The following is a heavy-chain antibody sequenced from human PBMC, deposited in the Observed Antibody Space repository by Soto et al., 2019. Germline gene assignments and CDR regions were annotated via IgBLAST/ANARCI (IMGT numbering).Heavy chain of an antibody. Sequence: ASVKVSCKVSGYTFTGYYMHWVRQAPGQGLEWMGWINPNSGGTNYAQKFQGWVTMTRDTSISTAYMELSRLRSDDTAVYYCARSKGYYYDSSGYYQTDAFDIWGQGTLVTVSS. D-gene: IGHD3-22*01. CDR3: ARSKGYYYDSSGYYQTDAFDI. J-gene: IGHJ3*02. CDR1: GYTFTGYY. CDR2: INPNSGGT. V-gene: IGHV1-2*04.